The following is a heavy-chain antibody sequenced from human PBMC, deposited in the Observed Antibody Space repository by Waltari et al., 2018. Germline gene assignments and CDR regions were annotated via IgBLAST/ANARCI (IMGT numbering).Heavy chain of an antibody. J-gene: IGHJ4*02. D-gene: IGHD3-16*01. V-gene: IGHV3-23*01. CDR2: IDVTGSTT. CDR1: GFRFNNHA. CDR3: AKPLGASDS. Sequence: EVQLLASGGGLVQPGGSLTLPGVGPGFRFNNHAMTWVRQSPIKGLEWISGIDVTGSTTYYADSVRGRFTISRDNVKSTLTLQMNNLRADDTAVYYCAKPLGASDSWGRGTLVTVSS.